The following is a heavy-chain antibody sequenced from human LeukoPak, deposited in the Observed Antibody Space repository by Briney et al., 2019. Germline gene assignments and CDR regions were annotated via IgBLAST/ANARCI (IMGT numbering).Heavy chain of an antibody. Sequence: GGSLRLSRAASGFTFSSYAMHWVRQAPGKGLEWVAVISYDGSNKYYADSVKGRFAISRDNSKNTLYLQMNSLRAEDTAVYYCARDALEVVAATRGELLEAEDYYYGMDVWGKGTTVTVSS. CDR3: ARDALEVVAATRGELLEAEDYYYGMDV. CDR1: GFTFSSYA. CDR2: ISYDGSNK. D-gene: IGHD2-15*01. V-gene: IGHV3-30*09. J-gene: IGHJ6*04.